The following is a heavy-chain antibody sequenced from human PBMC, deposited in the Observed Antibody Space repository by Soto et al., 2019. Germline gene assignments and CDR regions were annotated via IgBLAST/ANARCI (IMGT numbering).Heavy chain of an antibody. CDR3: TRESNSYYYYGMDV. CDR1: GFTFGDYA. J-gene: IGHJ6*02. CDR2: ITSKAYGGTT. V-gene: IGHV3-49*03. Sequence: PGGSLRLSCTASGFTFGDYAVSWFRQAPGKGLEWVGFITSKAYGGTTECAASVKGRFTTSRDDSKSIAYLQMNSLKTEDTAVYYCTRESNSYYYYGMDVWGQGTTVTVSS. D-gene: IGHD1-1*01.